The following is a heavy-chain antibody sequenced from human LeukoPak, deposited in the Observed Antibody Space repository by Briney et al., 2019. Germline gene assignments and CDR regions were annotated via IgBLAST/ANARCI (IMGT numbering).Heavy chain of an antibody. CDR1: GFTVSNNY. V-gene: IGHV3-53*01. J-gene: IGHJ4*02. D-gene: IGHD2-8*02. Sequence: GGSLRLSCAASGFTVSNNYMSWVRQAPGKGLEWVSIISSGGSTDYTGSVKGRFTISRDNSKNTVYLQMNSLRDEDTAVYYCARDLVHWGQGTLVTVSS. CDR2: ISSGGST. CDR3: ARDLVH.